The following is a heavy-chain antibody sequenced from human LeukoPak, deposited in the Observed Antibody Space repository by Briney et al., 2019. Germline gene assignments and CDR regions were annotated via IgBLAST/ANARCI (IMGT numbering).Heavy chain of an antibody. CDR2: IYYSGST. CDR1: GGSISSGDYY. V-gene: IGHV4-30-4*01. Sequence: PSETLSLTCTVSGGSISSGDYYWSWIRQPPGKGLEWIGDIYYSGSTYYNPSLKSRVTISVDTSKNQFSLKLSSVTAADTAVYYCARALTPREYYYDSSGYYYFDYWGQGTLVTVSS. CDR3: ARALTPREYYYDSSGYYYFDY. J-gene: IGHJ4*02. D-gene: IGHD3-22*01.